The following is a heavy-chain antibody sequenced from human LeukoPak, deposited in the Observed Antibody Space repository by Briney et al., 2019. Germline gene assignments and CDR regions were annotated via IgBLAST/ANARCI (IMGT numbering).Heavy chain of an antibody. V-gene: IGHV3-74*01. D-gene: IGHD3-10*01. CDR2: INSDGSST. Sequence: GGSLRLSCAASGFSFSSYWMHWVRQAPGKGLVWVSRINSDGSSTTYADSVKGRFTISRDNAKNSLYLQMNSLRAEDTAVYYCARDGVRGYGSGSYYYYYCYMDVWGKGTTVTISS. J-gene: IGHJ6*03. CDR3: ARDGVRGYGSGSYYYYYCYMDV. CDR1: GFSFSSYW.